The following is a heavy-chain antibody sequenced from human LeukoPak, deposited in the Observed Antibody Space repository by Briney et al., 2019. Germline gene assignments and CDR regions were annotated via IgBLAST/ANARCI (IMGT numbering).Heavy chain of an antibody. CDR1: GFTFNGHW. Sequence: GGSLRLSCEASGFTFNGHWMHWVRQAPGKGLEWVSTISASGGSTYYADSVKGRFTISRDNSKNTLYLQMNSLRAEDTAVYYCAKDLSGTLTYWGQGTLVTVSS. CDR3: AKDLSGTLTY. J-gene: IGHJ4*02. V-gene: IGHV3-23*01. D-gene: IGHD1-26*01. CDR2: ISASGGST.